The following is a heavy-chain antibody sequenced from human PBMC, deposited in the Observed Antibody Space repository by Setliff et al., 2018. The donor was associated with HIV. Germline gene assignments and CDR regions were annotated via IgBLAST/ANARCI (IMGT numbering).Heavy chain of an antibody. V-gene: IGHV3-23*01. CDR2: ISTSGGST. CDR3: ATHRIGYCSGDSCSNDY. Sequence: LTWVRQAPGKGLQWVSAISTSGGSTYYADSVKGRFTVSRDNSKNSLFLQMDSLRAEDTAIYYCATHRIGYCSGDSCSNDYWGQGTMVTVSS. D-gene: IGHD2-15*01. J-gene: IGHJ4*02.